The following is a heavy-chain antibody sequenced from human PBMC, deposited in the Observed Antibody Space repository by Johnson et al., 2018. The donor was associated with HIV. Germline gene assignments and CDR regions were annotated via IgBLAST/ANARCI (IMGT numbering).Heavy chain of an antibody. J-gene: IGHJ3*01. CDR3: AKVGGYSYGES. Sequence: VQLVESGGGLVQPGGSMRLSCAASGFTFSNYWMHWVRQAPGKGLVWVSRVNSDGSSLSYADSVKGRFTISRDNAKNTLFLQMNSLRAEDTAVYYCAKVGGYSYGESWGQGTMVTVSS. CDR1: GFTFSNYW. V-gene: IGHV3-74*01. D-gene: IGHD5-18*01. CDR2: VNSDGSSL.